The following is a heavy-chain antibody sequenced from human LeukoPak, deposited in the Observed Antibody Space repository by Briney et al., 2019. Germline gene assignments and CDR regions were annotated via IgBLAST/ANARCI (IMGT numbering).Heavy chain of an antibody. J-gene: IGHJ4*02. V-gene: IGHV3-48*01. CDR3: SRGEYGGYFDY. CDR1: GFTFSSYS. CDR2: ISSSSSTI. Sequence: HSGGSLRLSCAASGFTFSSYSMNWVRQAPGKGLEWVSYISSSSSTIYYADSVKGRFTISRDNAKNSLYLQMNSLRAEDTAVYYCSRGEYGGYFDYWGQGTLVTVSS. D-gene: IGHD3-16*01.